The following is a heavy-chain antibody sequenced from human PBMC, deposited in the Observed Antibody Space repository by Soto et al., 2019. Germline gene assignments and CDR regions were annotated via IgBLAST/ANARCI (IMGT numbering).Heavy chain of an antibody. CDR3: AKDRRDVLRYFDRSINPHY. Sequence: GGSLRLSCAASGFTFSSYAMSWVRQAPGKGLEWVSAISGSGGSTYYADSVKGRFTISRDNSKNTLYLQMNSLRAEDTAVYYCAKDRRDVLRYFDRSINPHYWGQGTLVTVSS. CDR2: ISGSGGST. CDR1: GFTFSSYA. J-gene: IGHJ4*02. D-gene: IGHD3-9*01. V-gene: IGHV3-23*01.